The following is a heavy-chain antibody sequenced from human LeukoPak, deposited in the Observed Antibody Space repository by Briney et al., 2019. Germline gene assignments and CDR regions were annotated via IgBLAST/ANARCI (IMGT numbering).Heavy chain of an antibody. CDR3: ARGWFNSLINYYDSSGY. J-gene: IGHJ4*02. D-gene: IGHD3-22*01. V-gene: IGHV1-8*01. CDR2: MNPNSGNT. CDR1: GYTFTSYD. Sequence: ASVKVSCKASGYTFTSYDINWVRQATGQGLEWMGWMNPNSGNTGYAQKFQGRVTMTRNTSISTAYMELSSLRSEDTAVYYCARGWFNSLINYYDSSGYWGQGTLVTVSS.